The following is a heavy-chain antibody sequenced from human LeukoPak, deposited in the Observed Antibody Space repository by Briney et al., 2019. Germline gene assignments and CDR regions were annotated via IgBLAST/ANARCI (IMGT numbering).Heavy chain of an antibody. CDR2: IYYSGST. Sequence: SETLSLTCTVSGGSISSHYWSWIRQPPGKGLEWIGYIYYSGSTNYNPSLKSRVTISVDTSKNQFSLKLSSVTAADTAVYYCSRDLDYSSGSYYDYWGQGTLVTVSS. CDR3: SRDLDYSSGSYYDY. V-gene: IGHV4-59*11. CDR1: GGSISSHY. J-gene: IGHJ4*02. D-gene: IGHD3-10*01.